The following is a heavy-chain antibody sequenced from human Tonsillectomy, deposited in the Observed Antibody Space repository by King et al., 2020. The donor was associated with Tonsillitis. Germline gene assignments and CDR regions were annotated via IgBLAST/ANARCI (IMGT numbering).Heavy chain of an antibody. CDR3: AKDVVPGVSVIDV. V-gene: IGHV3-30*18. J-gene: IGHJ3*01. CDR2: ISYDGSNK. D-gene: IGHD2-2*01. Sequence: RVRQAPGKWLEWVAVISYDGSNKYYGDSVEGRFAISRDNSKNSLYLQMYSLRAEDTALYYCAKDVVPGVSVIDVWGQGPTVTVSS.